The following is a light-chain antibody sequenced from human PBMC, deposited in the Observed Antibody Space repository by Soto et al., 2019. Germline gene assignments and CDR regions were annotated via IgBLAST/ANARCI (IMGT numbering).Light chain of an antibody. CDR1: QSISSW. CDR2: KAS. Sequence: DIQMTQSPSTLSASVGDRVTITCRASQSISSWLAWYQQKPGKAPKLLIYKASSLESGVPSRFSCSGSGTEFTLTISSLPPDDFATYYCQQYNSYWTFGKGTKVEIK. J-gene: IGKJ1*01. CDR3: QQYNSYWT. V-gene: IGKV1-5*03.